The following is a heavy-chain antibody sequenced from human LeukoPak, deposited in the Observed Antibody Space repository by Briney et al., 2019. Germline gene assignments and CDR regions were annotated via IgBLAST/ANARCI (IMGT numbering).Heavy chain of an antibody. Sequence: VKVSCKASGGTFSSYAISWVRQAHGQGLEWMGRIIPIFGTANYAQKFQCRVTITTYESTSTAYMELSSRSSEDTAVYYCARTYYYDTQGAFDIWGQGTMVTVSS. V-gene: IGHV1-69*13. CDR3: ARTYYYDTQGAFDI. D-gene: IGHD3-22*01. J-gene: IGHJ3*02. CDR1: GGTFSSYA. CDR2: IIPIFGTA.